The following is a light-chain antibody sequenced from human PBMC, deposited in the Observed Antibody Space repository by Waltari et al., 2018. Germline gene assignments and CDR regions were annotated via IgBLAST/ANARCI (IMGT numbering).Light chain of an antibody. J-gene: IGKJ4*01. Sequence: EIVLTQSPATLSLSPGERATLSCRASQSVSSSLAWSRQKPGQAPRLLSYDSSIRATGIPARFSGSGSGTDFTLTISTLEPEDFAVYYCQQRRNWPSVTFGGGTKVEIK. CDR2: DSS. V-gene: IGKV3-11*01. CDR3: QQRRNWPSVT. CDR1: QSVSSS.